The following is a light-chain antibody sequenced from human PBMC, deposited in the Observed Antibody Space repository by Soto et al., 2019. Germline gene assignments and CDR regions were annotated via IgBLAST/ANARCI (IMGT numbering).Light chain of an antibody. CDR2: NTN. Sequence: QTVVTQEPSFSVSPGGTVTLTCGLSSGPVFTSSYPNWYQQTPGQAPRTLIFNTNIRSSGVPDRFSGSILGDKAALTITGAQADDDSYYYCLLYLGGGIWVFGGGTKLTVL. J-gene: IGLJ3*02. CDR1: SGPVFTSSY. V-gene: IGLV8-61*01. CDR3: LLYLGGGIWV.